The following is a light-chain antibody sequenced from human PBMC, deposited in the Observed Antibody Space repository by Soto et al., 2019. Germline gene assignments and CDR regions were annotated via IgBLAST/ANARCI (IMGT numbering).Light chain of an antibody. Sequence: QPVLTQPASVSGSPGQSITISCTGTSSDVGGYNYVSWYQQHPGKAPKLMIYDVSNRPSGVSNRFSGSKSGNTASVTISGLQAEDEADYYCSSYTSSSTPWVFGTGTKVTVL. J-gene: IGLJ1*01. V-gene: IGLV2-14*01. CDR2: DVS. CDR1: SSDVGGYNY. CDR3: SSYTSSSTPWV.